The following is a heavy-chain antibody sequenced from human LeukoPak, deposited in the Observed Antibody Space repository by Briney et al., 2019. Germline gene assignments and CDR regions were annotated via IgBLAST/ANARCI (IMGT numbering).Heavy chain of an antibody. D-gene: IGHD1-26*01. CDR2: IGGGGEST. CDR1: GFTFSSYA. CDR3: ARDSSEWASPDAFDI. J-gene: IGHJ3*02. Sequence: GGSLRLSCAASGFTFSSYAMSWVRQAPGKGLEWVSTIGGGGESTYYADSVKGRFTISRDNSKNTVYLQMNSLRAEDTAVYYCARDSSEWASPDAFDIWGQGTMVTVSS. V-gene: IGHV3-23*01.